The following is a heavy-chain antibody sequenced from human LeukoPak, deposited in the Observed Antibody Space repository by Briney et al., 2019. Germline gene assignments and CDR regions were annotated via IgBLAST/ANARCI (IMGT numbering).Heavy chain of an antibody. V-gene: IGHV3-30-3*01. CDR1: GFTFSSYA. CDR2: ISYDGSNK. D-gene: IGHD3-10*01. CDR3: ARGVGWFDP. J-gene: IGHJ5*02. Sequence: GGSLGLSCAASGFTFSSYAMHWVRQAPGKGLEWVAVISYDGSNKYYADSVKGRFTISRDNSKNTLYLQMNSLTAEDTAMYYCARGVGWFDPWGQGTLVTVSS.